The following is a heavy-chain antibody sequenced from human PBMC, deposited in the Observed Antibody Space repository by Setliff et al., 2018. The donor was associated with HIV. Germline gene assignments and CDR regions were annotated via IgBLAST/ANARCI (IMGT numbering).Heavy chain of an antibody. CDR2: VDPADGET. CDR1: GYTFTDYY. V-gene: IGHV1-69-2*01. J-gene: IGHJ4*01. Sequence: ASVKVSCKASGYTFTDYYIHWVQQAPGKGLEWMGRVDPADGETRYAEKFQGRVIIIADTSTHTAYMELSSLRSEDTAIYYCATSRYCSGGSCPGDFWGHGTLVTVSS. D-gene: IGHD2-15*01. CDR3: ATSRYCSGGSCPGDF.